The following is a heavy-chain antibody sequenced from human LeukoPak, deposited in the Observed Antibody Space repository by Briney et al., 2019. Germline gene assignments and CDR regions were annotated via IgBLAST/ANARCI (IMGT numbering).Heavy chain of an antibody. CDR3: AISSGSYDY. Sequence: PTGGSLRLSCAASGFTFSNSGMSWVRQAPGKGLEWVSGIGGSTYYRDSVKGRFTISRDNSKNTLYLQMNSLRVEDTAVYYCAISSGSYDYWGQGTLVTVSS. CDR1: GFTFSNSG. J-gene: IGHJ4*02. D-gene: IGHD1-26*01. CDR2: IGGST. V-gene: IGHV3-23*01.